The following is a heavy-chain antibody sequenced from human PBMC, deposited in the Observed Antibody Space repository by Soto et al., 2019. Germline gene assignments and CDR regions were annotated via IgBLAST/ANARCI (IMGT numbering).Heavy chain of an antibody. D-gene: IGHD3-3*01. J-gene: IGHJ4*02. Sequence: ASVKVSCKASGYTFASYTLHWVRQAPGQRFEWLGWISAGNGNTKSSQKFQDRVTFDRNTSASTVSMELNSLRSEDTAIYYCARVSMAPHSAIFYYDSCGQGSLLTVS. CDR1: GYTFASYT. V-gene: IGHV1-3*01. CDR3: ARVSMAPHSAIFYYDS. CDR2: ISAGNGNT.